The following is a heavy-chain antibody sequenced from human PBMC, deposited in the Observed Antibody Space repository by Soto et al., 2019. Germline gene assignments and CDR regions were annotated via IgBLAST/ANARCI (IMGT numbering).Heavy chain of an antibody. J-gene: IGHJ6*02. Sequence: GGSLRLSCAASGFTFSSYSMNWVRQAPGKGLEWVSYISSSSTTIYYADSVKGRFTISRDNAKNSLYLQMNSLRDEDTAVYYCARRRIGAAAAYGMDVWGQGTTVTVS. CDR2: ISSSSTTI. D-gene: IGHD6-13*01. CDR1: GFTFSSYS. CDR3: ARRRIGAAAAYGMDV. V-gene: IGHV3-48*02.